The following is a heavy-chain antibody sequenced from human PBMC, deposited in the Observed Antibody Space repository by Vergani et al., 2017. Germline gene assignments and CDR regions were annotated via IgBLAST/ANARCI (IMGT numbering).Heavy chain of an antibody. CDR2: INHSGST. D-gene: IGHD6-19*01. Sequence: QVQLQQWGAGLLKPSETLSLTCAVYGGSFSGYYWSWIRQPPGKGLEWIGEINHSGSTNYNPSLKSRVTISVDTSKIQFSLTLSSVTAADTAVYYCARGGVAVPFDYWGQGTLVTVSS. V-gene: IGHV4-34*01. CDR3: ARGGVAVPFDY. CDR1: GGSFSGYY. J-gene: IGHJ4*02.